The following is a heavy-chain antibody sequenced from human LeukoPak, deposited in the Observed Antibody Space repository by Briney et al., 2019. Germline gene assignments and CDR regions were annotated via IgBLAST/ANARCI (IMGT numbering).Heavy chain of an antibody. Sequence: PSETLSLTCTVSGGSISSGSYYWSWIRQPAGKGLEWIGRIYTSGSTNYNPSLKSRVTISVDTSKNQFSLKLSSVTAADTAVYYCARLGGLTVTTVDYWGQGTLVTVSS. J-gene: IGHJ4*02. V-gene: IGHV4-61*02. CDR3: ARLGGLTVTTVDY. CDR1: GGSISSGSYY. D-gene: IGHD4-11*01. CDR2: IYTSGST.